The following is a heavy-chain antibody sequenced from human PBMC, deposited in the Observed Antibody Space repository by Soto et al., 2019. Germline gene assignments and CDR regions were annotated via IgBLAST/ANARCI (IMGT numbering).Heavy chain of an antibody. J-gene: IGHJ6*03. Sequence: SETLSLTCTVSGGSISSYYWSWIRQPPGKGLEWIGYIYYSGSTNYSPSLKSRVTISVDTSKNQFSLKLSSVTAADTAVYYCARGRNMVRGVIVYYYYYMDVWGKGTTVTVSS. CDR2: IYYSGST. D-gene: IGHD3-10*01. CDR1: GGSISSYY. V-gene: IGHV4-59*01. CDR3: ARGRNMVRGVIVYYYYYMDV.